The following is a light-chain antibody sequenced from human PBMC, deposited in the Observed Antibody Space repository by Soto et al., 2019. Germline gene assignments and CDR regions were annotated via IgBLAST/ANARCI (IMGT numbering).Light chain of an antibody. CDR2: GAS. J-gene: IGKJ5*01. V-gene: IGKV3-11*01. CDR3: QQRDNWPPIT. CDR1: ENVRTF. Sequence: EVVLTQSPATLSLSPGERATLSCRASENVRTFVDWYQQKPGQAPRLLIHGASNRATGIPARFSGSGSGTDFTLTISNLEPEDFAVYYCQQRDNWPPITFGQGTRLEIK.